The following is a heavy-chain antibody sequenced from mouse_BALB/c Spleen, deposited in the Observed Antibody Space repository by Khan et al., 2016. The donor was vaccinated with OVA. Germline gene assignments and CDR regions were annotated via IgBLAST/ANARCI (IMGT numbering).Heavy chain of an antibody. J-gene: IGHJ3*01. CDR3: TRWCYWLAY. Sequence: LQQSGSELVRPGASVKLSCKASGYTFTSYWMHWVKQRPGQGLEWIGDIYPGSGSTNYDENFKSKATLTVDTSSNTAYMQLSSLTSEDSAVYYCTRWCYWLAYWGQGTLVTVSA. D-gene: IGHD1-1*02. CDR1: GYTFTSYW. CDR2: IYPGSGST. V-gene: IGHV1S22*01.